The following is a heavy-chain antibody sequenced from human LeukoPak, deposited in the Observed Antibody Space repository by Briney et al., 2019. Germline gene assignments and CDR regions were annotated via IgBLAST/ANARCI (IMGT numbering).Heavy chain of an antibody. CDR3: AKARYYYDSSA. D-gene: IGHD3-22*01. V-gene: IGHV3-23*01. Sequence: GGSLRLSCAASGFTFSSYAMSWVRQAPGKGLEWVSAISGSGGSTYYADSVKGQFTISRDNSKNTLYLQMNSLRAEDTAVYYCAKARYYYDSSAWGQGTLVTVSS. CDR1: GFTFSSYA. J-gene: IGHJ5*02. CDR2: ISGSGGST.